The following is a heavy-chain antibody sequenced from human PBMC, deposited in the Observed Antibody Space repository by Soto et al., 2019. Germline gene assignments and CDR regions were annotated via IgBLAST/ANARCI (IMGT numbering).Heavy chain of an antibody. CDR2: MNPNSGNT. Sequence: ASVKLSCKASGYTFTSYDINWVRQATGQGLEWMGWMNPNSGNTGYAQKFQGRVTMTRNTSISTAYMELSSLRSEDRAVYYCARGLYGSGSYYIDYWGQGTLVTVSS. J-gene: IGHJ4*02. V-gene: IGHV1-8*01. CDR3: ARGLYGSGSYYIDY. CDR1: GYTFTSYD. D-gene: IGHD3-10*01.